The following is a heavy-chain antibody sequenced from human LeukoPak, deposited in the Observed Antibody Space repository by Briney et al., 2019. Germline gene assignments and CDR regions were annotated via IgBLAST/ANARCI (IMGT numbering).Heavy chain of an antibody. V-gene: IGHV4-39*01. CDR2: TYYSGST. Sequence: SETLSLTCTVSGGSISSSSYYWGWIRQPPGKGLEWIGSTYYSGSTYYNPSLESRVTISVDTSKNQFSLKLSSMTAADTAVYYCASAGSYSVDYWGQGTLVTVSS. J-gene: IGHJ4*02. D-gene: IGHD1-26*01. CDR1: GGSISSSSYY. CDR3: ASAGSYSVDY.